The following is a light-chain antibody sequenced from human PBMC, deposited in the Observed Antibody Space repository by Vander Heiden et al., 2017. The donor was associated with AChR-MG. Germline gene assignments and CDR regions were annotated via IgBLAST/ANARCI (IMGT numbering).Light chain of an antibody. CDR3: QQHKNWHPHT. CDR2: DTS. CDR1: QSDTKD. Sequence: EIVRAQSPATLSVSLGDRATLSCRPCQSDTKDLAWYQQKPAHAPRLLIYDTSTRVTGVPARFSSSGCATEFTLTISSRQSEDFAVSYCQQHKNWHPHTFGGGTKVEIK. J-gene: IGKJ4*01. V-gene: IGKV3-15*01.